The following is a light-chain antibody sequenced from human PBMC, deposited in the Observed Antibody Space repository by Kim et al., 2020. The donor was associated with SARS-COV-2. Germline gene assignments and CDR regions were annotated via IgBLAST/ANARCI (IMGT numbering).Light chain of an antibody. V-gene: IGLV1-40*01. Sequence: QSVLTQPPSVSGAPGQRVTISCTGSSSNIGAENHVHWYQQLPGRAPKLLIYENTSRPSGVPDRFSGSQSGTSASLAITGLQAEDDADYYCRSYARDLSSSVFGGGTQLTVL. CDR2: ENT. J-gene: IGLJ3*02. CDR1: SSNIGAENH. CDR3: RSYARDLSSSV.